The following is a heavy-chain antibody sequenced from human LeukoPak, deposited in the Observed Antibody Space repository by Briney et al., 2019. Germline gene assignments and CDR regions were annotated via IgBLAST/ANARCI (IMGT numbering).Heavy chain of an antibody. CDR3: AFEYSSSVNWFDP. CDR2: IIPIFHTP. D-gene: IGHD6-6*01. J-gene: IGHJ5*02. Sequence: ASVKVSCKASGDTFSSYAITWVRQAPGQRLEWMGGIIPIFHTPNYAQKFQGRVTITADKSTTTAYMELSSLRSDDTAVYYCAFEYSSSVNWFDPWGQGTLVTVSS. V-gene: IGHV1-69*06. CDR1: GDTFSSYA.